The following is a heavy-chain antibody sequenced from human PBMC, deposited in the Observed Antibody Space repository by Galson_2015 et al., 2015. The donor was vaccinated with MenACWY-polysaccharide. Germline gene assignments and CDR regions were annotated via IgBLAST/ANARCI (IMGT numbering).Heavy chain of an antibody. CDR1: GFTFSSYP. J-gene: IGHJ6*02. Sequence: SLRLSCAASGFTFSSYPMSWVRQAPGKGLEWVSAISGSGGSTYYADSVKGRFTISRDNSKNTLYLQMNSLRAEDTAVYYCAKPHSRTYSYYGMDVWGQGTPVPVSS. CDR2: ISGSGGST. V-gene: IGHV3-23*01. CDR3: AKPHSRTYSYYGMDV.